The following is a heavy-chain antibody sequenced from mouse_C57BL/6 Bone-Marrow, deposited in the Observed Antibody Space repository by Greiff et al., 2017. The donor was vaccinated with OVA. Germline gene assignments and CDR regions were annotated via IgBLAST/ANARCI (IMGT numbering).Heavy chain of an antibody. J-gene: IGHJ2*01. CDR1: GYTFTSYW. V-gene: IGHV1-55*01. CDR2: IYPGSGST. D-gene: IGHD2-3*01. CDR3: ARSGGWFPYYFDY. Sequence: VQLQQSGAELVKPGASVKMSCKASGYTFTSYWITWVKQRPGQGLEWIGDIYPGSGSTNYNEKFKSKATLTVDTSSSTAYMQLSSLTSEDSAVYYCARSGGWFPYYFDYWGRGTTLTVSS.